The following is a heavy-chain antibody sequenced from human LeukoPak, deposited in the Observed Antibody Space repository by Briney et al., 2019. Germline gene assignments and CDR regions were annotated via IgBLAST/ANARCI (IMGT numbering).Heavy chain of an antibody. V-gene: IGHV3-53*01. CDR2: FYSDGTT. J-gene: IGHJ4*02. CDR1: GFIVNNNY. CDR3: ARDAAAGAGVFDY. Sequence: GGSLRLSCVVSGFIVNNNYINWVRQAPGKGLEWVSVFYSDGTTYHADSVKGRFTISRDNSQNTVFLQMNSLRAEDTAVYYCARDAAAGAGVFDYWGQGTLVTVSS. D-gene: IGHD6-13*01.